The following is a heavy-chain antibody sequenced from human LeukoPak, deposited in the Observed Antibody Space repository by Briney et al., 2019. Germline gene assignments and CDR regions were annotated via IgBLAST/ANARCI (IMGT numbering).Heavy chain of an antibody. CDR2: ISYDGSNK. D-gene: IGHD3-10*01. CDR1: GFTFGSYG. Sequence: GGSLRLSCAASGFTFGSYGMHWVRQAPGKGLEWVAVISYDGSNKYYADSVKGRFTISRDNSKNTLYLQMNSLRAEDTAVYYCAKSFRGYYGSGSSDYWGQGTLVTVSS. V-gene: IGHV3-30*18. J-gene: IGHJ4*02. CDR3: AKSFRGYYGSGSSDY.